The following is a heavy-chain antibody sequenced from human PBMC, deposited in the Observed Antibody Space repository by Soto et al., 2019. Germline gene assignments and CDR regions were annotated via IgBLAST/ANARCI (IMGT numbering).Heavy chain of an antibody. Sequence: SETLSLTCTVSGGSISSGGYYWSWIRQHPGKGLEWIGYIYYSGSTYYNPSLKSRVTISVDTSKNQFSLKLSSVTAADTAVYYCATVREVSGGRFLEDAFDIWGQGTMVTVSS. V-gene: IGHV4-31*03. CDR3: ATVREVSGGRFLEDAFDI. CDR2: IYYSGST. CDR1: GGSISSGGYY. D-gene: IGHD3-3*01. J-gene: IGHJ3*02.